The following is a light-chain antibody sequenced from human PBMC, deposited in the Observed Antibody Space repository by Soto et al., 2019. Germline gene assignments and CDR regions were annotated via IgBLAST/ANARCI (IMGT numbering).Light chain of an antibody. CDR3: QQSSNTPRT. Sequence: DIQMTQSPSSLSASVGDRVTITCRASQTISSYLNWYQQKPGKAPKLLIYSASSLQSGVPSRFSSSGSGKDFTLTISRLQHEDVATYYCQQSSNTPRTFGQGTKLEIK. CDR1: QTISSY. V-gene: IGKV1-39*01. J-gene: IGKJ2*01. CDR2: SAS.